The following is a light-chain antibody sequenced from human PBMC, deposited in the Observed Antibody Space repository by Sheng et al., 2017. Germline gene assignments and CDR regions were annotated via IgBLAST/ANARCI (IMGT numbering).Light chain of an antibody. CDR1: GAAYD. J-gene: IGLJ3*02. V-gene: IGLV1-40*01. CDR2: ANN. CDR3: HSYDRSLSASV. Sequence: QSVLTQPPSVSGAPGQRVTISCTGSGAAYDVNWYQQVPGMAPKLLIYANNNRPSGVPGRFSGSXSGTSASWPLLGSKAEDEADYYCHSYDRSLSASVFGGGTKLTVL.